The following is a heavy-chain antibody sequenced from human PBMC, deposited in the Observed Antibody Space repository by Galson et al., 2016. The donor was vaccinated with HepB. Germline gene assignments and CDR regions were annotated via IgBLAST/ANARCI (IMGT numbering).Heavy chain of an antibody. J-gene: IGHJ6*02. CDR3: ARSHVDIVGTTLYFYGLDV. CDR1: GYTFTSYY. V-gene: IGHV1-46*01. CDR2: INPSGGST. D-gene: IGHD5-12*01. Sequence: SVKVSCKASGYTFTSYYMHWVRQAPGQGLEWMGIINPSGGSTSYAQNFQGRVTMTTDTSTSTVYMELSSLRYEDTAIYYCARSHVDIVGTTLYFYGLDVWGQGTTVTVSS.